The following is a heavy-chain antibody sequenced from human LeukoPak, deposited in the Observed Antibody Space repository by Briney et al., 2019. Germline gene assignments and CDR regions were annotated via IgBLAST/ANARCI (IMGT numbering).Heavy chain of an antibody. CDR2: INPNSGGT. V-gene: IGHV1-2*02. Sequence: ASVKVSRKASGYTLTDYYIHWVRQAPGQGLEWMGWINPNSGGTNYAQKFQGRVTMTRDTSISTAYMELSRLRSDDTAVYYCARDGTFCSGGSCYFLNFDYWGQGTLVTVSS. CDR1: GYTLTDYY. D-gene: IGHD2-15*01. CDR3: ARDGTFCSGGSCYFLNFDY. J-gene: IGHJ4*02.